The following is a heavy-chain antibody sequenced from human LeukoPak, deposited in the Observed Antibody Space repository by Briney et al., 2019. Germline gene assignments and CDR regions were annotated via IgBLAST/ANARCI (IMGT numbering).Heavy chain of an antibody. V-gene: IGHV3-48*03. CDR1: GFTFSSYE. D-gene: IGHD3-10*01. J-gene: IGHJ4*02. Sequence: PGGSLRLSCAASGFTFSSYEMNWVRQAPGKGLEWVSYISSSGFTTYYADSMKGRFTISRDNAKNSLFLEMNSLRVEDTAVYYCVRDMGRESIFDYWGQGTLVTVSS. CDR3: VRDMGRESIFDY. CDR2: ISSSGFTT.